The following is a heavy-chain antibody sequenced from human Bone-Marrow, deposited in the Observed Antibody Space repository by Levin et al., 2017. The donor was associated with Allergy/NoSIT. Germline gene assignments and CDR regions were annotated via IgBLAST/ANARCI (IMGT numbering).Heavy chain of an antibody. CDR1: GYTFTGYY. V-gene: IGHV1-2*02. J-gene: IGHJ3*02. D-gene: IGHD3-10*01. CDR2: FNPHNGDT. Sequence: ASVKVSCKASGYTFTGYYMHWVRQAPGQGLEWMAWFNPHNGDTHYAQKFQGSVTLTRDTSISTAYLALSRLKSDDSAVYFCARETKLTDAVDIWGQGTMVIVSS. CDR3: ARETKLTDAVDI.